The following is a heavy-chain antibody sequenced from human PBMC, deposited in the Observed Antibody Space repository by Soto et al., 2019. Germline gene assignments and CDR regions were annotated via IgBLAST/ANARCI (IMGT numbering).Heavy chain of an antibody. V-gene: IGHV1-69*01. CDR3: ARVNDGSEGSAYYYYGMDV. J-gene: IGHJ6*02. Sequence: QVQLVQSGAEVKKPGSSVKVSCKASGGTFSSYAISWVRQAPGQGLEWMGGIIPIFGTANYAQKLQGRVKITADESTSTAYMELSSLRSADTAVYYCARVNDGSEGSAYYYYGMDVWGQGNTVTVSS. D-gene: IGHD3-10*01. CDR1: GGTFSSYA. CDR2: IIPIFGTA.